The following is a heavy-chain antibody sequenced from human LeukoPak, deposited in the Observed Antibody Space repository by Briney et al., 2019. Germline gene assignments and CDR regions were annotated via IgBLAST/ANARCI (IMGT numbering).Heavy chain of an antibody. CDR1: GFTFSSYG. J-gene: IGHJ4*02. CDR3: ATRGGNSIDY. V-gene: IGHV3-30*02. Sequence: GGSLRLSCAASGFTFSSYGMHWVRPAPGKGLEWVAFIRYDGSNKYYADSVKGRFTLSRDNSKNTLYLQMNSLRAEDTAVYYCATRGGNSIDYWGQGTLVTVSS. CDR2: IRYDGSNK. D-gene: IGHD4-23*01.